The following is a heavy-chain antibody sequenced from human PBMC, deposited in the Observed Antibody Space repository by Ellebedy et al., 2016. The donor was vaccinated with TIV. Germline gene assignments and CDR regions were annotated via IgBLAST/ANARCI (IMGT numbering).Heavy chain of an antibody. V-gene: IGHV4-59*12. Sequence: MPSETLSLTCSVSGGSINTYYWTWIRQPPGQGLEWIGDIHHSGNSHIHPSLKSRVTLSVDTSKNQFSLKLSSVTAADTAVYYCAREIVVVPAAPFDYWGQGTLVTVSS. CDR1: GGSINTYY. J-gene: IGHJ4*02. CDR2: IHHSGNS. D-gene: IGHD2-2*01. CDR3: AREIVVVPAAPFDY.